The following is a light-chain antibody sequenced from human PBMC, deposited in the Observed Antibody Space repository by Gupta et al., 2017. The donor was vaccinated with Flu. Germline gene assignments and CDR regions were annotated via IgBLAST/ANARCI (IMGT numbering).Light chain of an antibody. J-gene: IGLJ3*02. V-gene: IGLV7-46*01. Sequence: QDVVTQEPSLTVSPGGTVTLTCGSSTGAVTSGHYPYWFQREPGQAPKTLIYDVSDKHSWTPARFTGSLLGGKAALTLSGAQPEDEAEYYCLGSYTVGRPVFGGGTKLTVL. CDR2: DVS. CDR1: TGAVTSGHY. CDR3: LGSYTVGRPV.